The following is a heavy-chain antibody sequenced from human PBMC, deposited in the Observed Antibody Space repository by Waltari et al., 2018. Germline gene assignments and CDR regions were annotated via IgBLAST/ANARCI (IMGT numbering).Heavy chain of an antibody. J-gene: IGHJ6*03. CDR2: INHSGST. CDR3: ARSRYYDFWSGYYRPYYYIDV. D-gene: IGHD3-3*01. V-gene: IGHV4-34*01. Sequence: QVQLQPWGAGLLKPSEPLSLTCAVYGGSFSGYYWSWIRQPPGKGLGWIGEINHSGSTNDNPSLKSRVTISVVTSKNQFSLKLSSVTAADTAVYYCARSRYYDFWSGYYRPYYYIDVWGKGTTVTVSS. CDR1: GGSFSGYY.